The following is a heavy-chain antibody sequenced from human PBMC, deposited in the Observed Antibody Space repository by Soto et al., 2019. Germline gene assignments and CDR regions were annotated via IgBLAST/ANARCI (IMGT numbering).Heavy chain of an antibody. CDR3: ATSSDWSPLLDY. V-gene: IGHV1-2*02. Sequence: ASVKVSCKASQYTFTHYYLHWVRQAPGQRPEWMGWINNGGGTIYAQKLQGRLTMTRDTSITTAYMELSRLSSDDTAFYYCATSSDWSPLLDYWGQGTLVTVSS. D-gene: IGHD6-19*01. J-gene: IGHJ4*02. CDR1: QYTFTHYY. CDR2: INNGGGT.